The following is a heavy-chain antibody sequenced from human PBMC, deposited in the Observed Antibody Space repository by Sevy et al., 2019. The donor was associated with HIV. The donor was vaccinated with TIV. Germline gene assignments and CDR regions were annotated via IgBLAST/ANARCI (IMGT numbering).Heavy chain of an antibody. CDR2: ISSSSSTI. D-gene: IGHD3-22*01. V-gene: IGHV3-48*02. Sequence: GGSLRLSCAASGFTFSSYSMNWVRQAPGKGLGWVSYISSSSSTIYYADSVKGRFTISRDNAKNSLYLQMNSLRDEDTAVYYCARDPYYYDSSGYSLGVDYWGQGTLVTVSS. J-gene: IGHJ4*02. CDR1: GFTFSSYS. CDR3: ARDPYYYDSSGYSLGVDY.